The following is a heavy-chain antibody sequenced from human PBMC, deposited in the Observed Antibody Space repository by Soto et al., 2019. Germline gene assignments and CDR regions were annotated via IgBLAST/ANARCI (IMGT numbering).Heavy chain of an antibody. J-gene: IGHJ6*02. CDR3: TTESNSGWYDFYYYYGMDV. Sequence: GGSLRLSCAASGVTFSNAWMNWVRQAPGKGLEWVGRIKSKTDGGTTDYAAPVKGRFTISRDDSKNTLYLQMNSLKTEDTAVYYCTTESNSGWYDFYYYYGMDVWGQGTTVNVSS. CDR2: IKSKTDGGTT. CDR1: GVTFSNAW. V-gene: IGHV3-15*07. D-gene: IGHD6-19*01.